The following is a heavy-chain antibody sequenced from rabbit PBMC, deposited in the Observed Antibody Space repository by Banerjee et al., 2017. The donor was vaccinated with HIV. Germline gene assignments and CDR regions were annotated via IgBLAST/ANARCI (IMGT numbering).Heavy chain of an antibody. CDR3: ARDLTGVTGWNFNL. CDR2: IDTGSGNA. V-gene: IGHV1S45*01. CDR1: GFDFTNNA. D-gene: IGHD7-1*01. Sequence: QEQLEESGGGLVKPEGSLTLTCKASGFDFTNNAMCWVRQAPGKGLEWIASIDTGSGNAYYASWVISRFTISKTSSTTVALQMTSLTAADTATYFCARDLTGVTGWNFNLWGPGTLVTVS. J-gene: IGHJ4*01.